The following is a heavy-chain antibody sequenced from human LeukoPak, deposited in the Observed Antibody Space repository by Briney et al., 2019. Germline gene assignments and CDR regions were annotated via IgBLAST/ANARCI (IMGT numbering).Heavy chain of an antibody. J-gene: IGHJ3*01. Sequence: QSGGSLRLSCAASGFTFSGYTMNWVRQAPGRGLEWVSYISGSSSTIFYADSVKGRFTISRDNAKNTLYLQMNSLRAEDTAVYYCARVMSGYYVVLDVWGQGTMVTVSS. CDR1: GFTFSGYT. CDR3: ARVMSGYYVVLDV. V-gene: IGHV3-48*01. D-gene: IGHD3-3*01. CDR2: ISGSSSTI.